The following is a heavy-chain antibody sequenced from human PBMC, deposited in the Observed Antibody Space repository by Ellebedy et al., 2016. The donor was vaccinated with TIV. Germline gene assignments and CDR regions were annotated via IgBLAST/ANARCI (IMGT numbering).Heavy chain of an antibody. D-gene: IGHD3-16*01. CDR2: IDPSDTDR. Sequence: GESLKISXKASGYSFAYYWITWVRQMPGKGLEWMGRIDPSDTDRKDSPSLQGPATISVDKSINTAYLQWSSLKASDTAIYYCARHELGENAAFDYWGQGTLVTVSS. V-gene: IGHV5-10-1*01. J-gene: IGHJ4*02. CDR3: ARHELGENAAFDY. CDR1: GYSFAYYW.